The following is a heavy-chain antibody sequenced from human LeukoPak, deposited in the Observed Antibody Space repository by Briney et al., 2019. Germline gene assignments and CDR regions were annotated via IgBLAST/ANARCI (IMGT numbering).Heavy chain of an antibody. CDR1: GFTFSNAW. CDR3: TTEPTYYDILPGYFDY. D-gene: IGHD3-9*01. J-gene: IGHJ4*02. Sequence: GGSLRLSCAASGFTFSNAWMSWVRQAPGKGREWVGRIKSKTDGVTTGYAAAVKGRFTISRDDSKNTLYLPMNSLKTEDTAVYYCTTEPTYYDILPGYFDYWGQGTLVTVSS. V-gene: IGHV3-15*01. CDR2: IKSKTDGVTT.